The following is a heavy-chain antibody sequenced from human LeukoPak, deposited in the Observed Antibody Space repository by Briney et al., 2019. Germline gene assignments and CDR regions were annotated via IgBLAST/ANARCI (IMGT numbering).Heavy chain of an antibody. CDR2: INSDGSST. D-gene: IGHD6-6*01. Sequence: PGGSLRLSCAASGFTFSSYWMHWVRQAPGKGLVWVSRINSDGSSTNYADSVKGRFTISRDNAKNTLYLQMNSLRAEDTAVYYCTRDEYASSLDYWGQGTLVTVSP. J-gene: IGHJ4*02. CDR1: GFTFSSYW. CDR3: TRDEYASSLDY. V-gene: IGHV3-74*01.